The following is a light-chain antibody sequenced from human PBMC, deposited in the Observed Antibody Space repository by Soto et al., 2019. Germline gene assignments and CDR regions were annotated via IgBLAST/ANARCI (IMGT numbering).Light chain of an antibody. CDR2: AAS. CDR1: RGIGSD. Sequence: AIRMTQSPSSPPAATGGGVPFLGRGRRGIGSDLAGNQQKPGKAPKLLIYAASTLQSGVPSRFSGSGSGTDFTLTISCLQSEDFATYYCQQYYSYPLTFGGGTKVEIK. J-gene: IGKJ4*01. CDR3: QQYYSYPLT. V-gene: IGKV1-8*01.